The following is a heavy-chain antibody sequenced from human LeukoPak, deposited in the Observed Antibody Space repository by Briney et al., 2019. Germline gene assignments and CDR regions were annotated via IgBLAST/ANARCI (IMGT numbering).Heavy chain of an antibody. D-gene: IGHD2-2*01. Sequence: GRSLRLSCAASGFTFSSYAMHWVHQAPGKGLEWVAVISYDGSNKYYADSVKGRFTISRDNSKNTLYLQMNSLRAEDTAVYYCARVFGEYQLLSNFDYWGQGTLVTVSS. CDR3: ARVFGEYQLLSNFDY. V-gene: IGHV3-30-3*01. CDR2: ISYDGSNK. CDR1: GFTFSSYA. J-gene: IGHJ4*02.